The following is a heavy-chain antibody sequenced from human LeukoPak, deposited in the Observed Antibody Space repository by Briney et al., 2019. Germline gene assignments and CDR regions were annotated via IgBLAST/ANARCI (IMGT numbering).Heavy chain of an antibody. V-gene: IGHV4-59*01. CDR3: ARDDMSRDGYNYHLDY. J-gene: IGHJ4*02. CDR2: IYYSGST. CDR1: GGSTSSYY. Sequence: PSETLSLTCTVSGGSTSSYYWSWIRQPPGKGLEWIGYIYYSGSTNYNPSLKSRVTISVDTSKNQFSLKLSSVTAADTAVYYCARDDMSRDGYNYHLDYWGQGTLVTVSS. D-gene: IGHD5-24*01.